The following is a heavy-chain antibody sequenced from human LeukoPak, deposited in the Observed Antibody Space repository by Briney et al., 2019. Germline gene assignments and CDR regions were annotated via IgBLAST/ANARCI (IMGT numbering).Heavy chain of an antibody. V-gene: IGHV3-74*01. Sequence: GGSLRLSCAASGLTFSSYWMHWVRQAPGKGLVWVSRINSDGSSTSYADSVKGRFTISRDNAKNTLYLQMSSLRAEDTAVYYCARGVGYCSSTSCYWWFDPWGQGTLVTVSS. J-gene: IGHJ5*02. CDR3: ARGVGYCSSTSCYWWFDP. CDR2: INSDGSST. D-gene: IGHD2-2*01. CDR1: GLTFSSYW.